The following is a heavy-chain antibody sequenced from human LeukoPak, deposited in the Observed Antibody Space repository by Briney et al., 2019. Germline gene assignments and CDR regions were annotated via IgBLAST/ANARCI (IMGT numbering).Heavy chain of an antibody. CDR2: IHCSGST. D-gene: IGHD2-15*01. CDR1: GASISGSGYY. Sequence: SETLSLTCAVSGASISGSGYYWGWIRQPPGKGLEWIGSIHCSGSTNYNPSLKSRVTISVDTSKNQFSLKLSSVTAADTAVYYCARGYCSGGSCYSYYYYNYMDVWGKGTTVTVTS. CDR3: ARGYCSGGSCYSYYYYNYMDV. J-gene: IGHJ6*03. V-gene: IGHV4-39*07.